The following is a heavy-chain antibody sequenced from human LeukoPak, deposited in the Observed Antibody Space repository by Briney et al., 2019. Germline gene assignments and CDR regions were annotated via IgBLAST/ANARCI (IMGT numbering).Heavy chain of an antibody. Sequence: GGSLRLSCAASGFTFSSYGMHWVRQAPGKGLEWVAVIWYDGSNKYYADSVKGRFTISRDNSKNTLYLQMNSLRAEDTAVYYCARDLPLTDGDPPPLHFDYWGQGTLVTVSS. CDR3: ARDLPLTDGDPPPLHFDY. CDR2: IWYDGSNK. V-gene: IGHV3-33*01. CDR1: GFTFSSYG. D-gene: IGHD4-17*01. J-gene: IGHJ4*02.